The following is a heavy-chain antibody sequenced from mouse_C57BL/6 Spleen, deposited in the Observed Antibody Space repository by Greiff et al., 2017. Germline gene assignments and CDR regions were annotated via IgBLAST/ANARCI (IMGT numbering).Heavy chain of an antibody. D-gene: IGHD1-1*01. CDR2: IYPGSGNT. Sequence: VQLQESGAELVRPGASVKLSCKASGYTFTDYYINWVKQRPGQGLEWIARIYPGSGNTYYNEKFKGKATLTAEKSSSTAYMQLSSLTSEDSAVYFCAREEGTVVVPHFDYWGQGTTLTVSS. J-gene: IGHJ2*01. CDR3: AREEGTVVVPHFDY. V-gene: IGHV1-76*01. CDR1: GYTFTDYY.